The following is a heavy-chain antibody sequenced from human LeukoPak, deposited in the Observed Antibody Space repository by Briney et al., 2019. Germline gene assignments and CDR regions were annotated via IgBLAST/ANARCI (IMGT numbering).Heavy chain of an antibody. J-gene: IGHJ6*02. CDR3: TRGMTTVTTADYGMDV. CDR1: GGSVSSGSYY. D-gene: IGHD4-11*01. V-gene: IGHV4-61*03. CDR2: ISYSGST. Sequence: SETLFLTCTVSGGSVSSGSYYWSWIRQPPGKGLEWIGYISYSGSTNYNPSLKSRVTISVDTSKNHFSLKLSSVTAADTAVYYCTRGMTTVTTADYGMDVWGQGTTVTVSS.